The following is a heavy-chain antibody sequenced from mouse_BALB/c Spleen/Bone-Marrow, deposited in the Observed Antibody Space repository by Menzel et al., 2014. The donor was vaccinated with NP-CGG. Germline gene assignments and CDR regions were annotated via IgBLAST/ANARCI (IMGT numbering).Heavy chain of an antibody. Sequence: EVKLMESGGGLVQPGRSLKLSCAASGFTFSSYGMSWVRQTPDKRLELVATINSNGGSTYYPDSLKGRFTISRDNAKNALYLQMSSLKSEDTAMYYCARVYYYSPRGDWFAYWGQGTLVTVSA. J-gene: IGHJ3*01. CDR1: GFTFSSYG. CDR2: INSNGGST. V-gene: IGHV5-6-3*01. CDR3: ARVYYYSPRGDWFAY. D-gene: IGHD1-1*01.